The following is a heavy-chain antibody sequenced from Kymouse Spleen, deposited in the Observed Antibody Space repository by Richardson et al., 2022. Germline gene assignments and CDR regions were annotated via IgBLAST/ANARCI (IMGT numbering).Heavy chain of an antibody. D-gene: IGHD6-13*01. J-gene: IGHJ6*02. CDR3: ARHAAAAGYYYYYGMDV. V-gene: IGHV4-39*01. CDR1: GGSISSSSYY. Sequence: QLQLQESGPGLVKPSETLSLTCTVSGGSISSSSYYWGWIRQPPGKGLEWIGSIYYSGSTYYNPSLKSRVTISVDTSKNQFSLKLSSVTAADTAVYYCARHAAAAGYYYYYGMDVWGQGTTVTVSS. CDR2: IYYSGST.